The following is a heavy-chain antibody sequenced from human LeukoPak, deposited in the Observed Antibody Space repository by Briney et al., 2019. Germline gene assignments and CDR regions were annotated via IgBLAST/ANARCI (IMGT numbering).Heavy chain of an antibody. D-gene: IGHD2-2*01. CDR3: VSRRCSITACYVASLNCFDY. J-gene: IGHJ4*02. CDR2: IMQVGREK. CDR1: GLTLSMYL. V-gene: IGHV3-7*05. Sequence: PRGALRDSCEVSGLTLSMYLVTWVRPAPRERLGWVANIMQVGREKNYVHSLKGRVTIYRDNTKNSLYLQMNSLRDEDTAVYHCVSRRCSITACYVASLNCFDYWGQGTRVTVSS.